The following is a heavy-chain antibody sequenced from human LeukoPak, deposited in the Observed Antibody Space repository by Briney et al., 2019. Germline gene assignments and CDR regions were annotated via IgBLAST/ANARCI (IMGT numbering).Heavy chain of an antibody. V-gene: IGHV4-39*01. D-gene: IGHD3-9*01. CDR1: GGSISSSSYY. CDR3: ARHGSRFDWLSFFDY. Sequence: SETLSLTCTVSGGSISSSSYYWGWIRQPPGKGLEWIGSIYYSGSTYYNPSLKSRVTISVDTSKNQFSLKLSSVTAADTAVYCCARHGSRFDWLSFFDYWGQGTLVTVSS. J-gene: IGHJ4*02. CDR2: IYYSGST.